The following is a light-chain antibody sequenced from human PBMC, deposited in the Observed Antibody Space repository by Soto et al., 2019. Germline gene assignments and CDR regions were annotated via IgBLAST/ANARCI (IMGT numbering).Light chain of an antibody. CDR1: QSVSSY. CDR2: DAS. V-gene: IGKV3-11*01. Sequence: IVLTQSPATLSLSPGEGATLSCRASQSVSSYLACYQQKPGQAPRLLIYDASNRATGIPARFSGSGSGTDFTLNISSLEPEDFAVYYCHQRSNWPRTFGQGTKLEIK. CDR3: HQRSNWPRT. J-gene: IGKJ2*01.